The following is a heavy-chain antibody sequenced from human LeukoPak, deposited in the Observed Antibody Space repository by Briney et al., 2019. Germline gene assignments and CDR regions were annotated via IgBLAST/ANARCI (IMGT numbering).Heavy chain of an antibody. D-gene: IGHD2-2*02. CDR3: ARVLVPAAIRNNWFDP. V-gene: IGHV1-69*01. CDR2: IIPIFGTA. CDR1: GGTFSSYA. J-gene: IGHJ5*02. Sequence: ASVKVSCKASGGTFSSYAISWVRQAPGQGLEWMGGIIPIFGTANYAQKFQGRVTITADESTSTAYMELSSLRSEDTAVYYCARVLVPAAIRNNWFDPWGREPWSPSPQ.